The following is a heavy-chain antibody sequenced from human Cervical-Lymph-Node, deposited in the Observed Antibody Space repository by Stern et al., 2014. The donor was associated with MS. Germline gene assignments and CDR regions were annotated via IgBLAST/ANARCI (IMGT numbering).Heavy chain of an antibody. CDR1: GDSISRRSYY. D-gene: IGHD2-2*01. J-gene: IGHJ4*02. CDR2: IYYGEST. Sequence: QVQLQESGPGLVKPSETLSLTCTVSGDSISRRSYYWSWIRPPPGKGLEWIGFIYYGESTKYNPSLNSRVTILQDSSKNQISLKLNSVTAADSAVYYCARDGYSSTEYYLEYWGQGILVTVSS. V-gene: IGHV4-61*01. CDR3: ARDGYSSTEYYLEY.